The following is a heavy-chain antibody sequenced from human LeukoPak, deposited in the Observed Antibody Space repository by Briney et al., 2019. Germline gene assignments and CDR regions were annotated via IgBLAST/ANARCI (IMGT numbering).Heavy chain of an antibody. J-gene: IGHJ4*02. Sequence: ASVKVSCKASGGTFSSYAISWARQAPGQGLEWMGGIIPIFGTANYAQKFQGRVTITADESTSTAYMELSSLRSEDTAVYYCARGYSTVQQFDYWGQGTLVTVSS. D-gene: IGHD4-17*01. CDR2: IIPIFGTA. CDR3: ARGYSTVQQFDY. CDR1: GGTFSSYA. V-gene: IGHV1-69*13.